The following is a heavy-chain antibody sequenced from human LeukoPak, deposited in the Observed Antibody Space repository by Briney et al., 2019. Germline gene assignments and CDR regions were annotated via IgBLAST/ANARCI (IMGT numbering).Heavy chain of an antibody. V-gene: IGHV3-66*01. J-gene: IGHJ5*02. Sequence: GGSLRLSCAASGFTVSTNYMSWVRQAPGKGLDWVSVVHSGGSTFYADSVKGRFSISRDNSKGPLYLQMNSLRAEDTAVYYCVRDHSYCTSTSCTLGWFDPWGQGTLVTVSS. CDR1: GFTVSTNY. CDR3: VRDHSYCTSTSCTLGWFDP. D-gene: IGHD2-2*01. CDR2: VHSGGST.